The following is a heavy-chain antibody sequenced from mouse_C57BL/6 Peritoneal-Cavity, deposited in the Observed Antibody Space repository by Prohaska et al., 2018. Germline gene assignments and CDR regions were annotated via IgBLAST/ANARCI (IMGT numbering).Heavy chain of an antibody. D-gene: IGHD2-2*01. V-gene: IGHV2-6-1*01. CDR1: GFSLTSYG. CDR3: ARPYGYDGLFAY. CDR2: IWSDGST. Sequence: SGFSLTSYGVHWVRQPPGKGLEWLVVIWSDGSTTYNSALKSRLSISKDNSKSQVFLKMNSLQTDDTAMYYCARPYGYDGLFAYWGQGTLVTVSA. J-gene: IGHJ3*01.